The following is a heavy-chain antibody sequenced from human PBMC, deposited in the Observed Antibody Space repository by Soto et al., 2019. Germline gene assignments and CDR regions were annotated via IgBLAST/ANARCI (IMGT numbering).Heavy chain of an antibody. CDR2: INPSVGST. CDR3: ARESAGRSVFESSGDFDY. Sequence: QVQLVQSGAEVKKPGASVKVSCKASGYFFASYSMHWVRQAPGHGLEWMGMINPSVGSTSHAQKFQGRVTMPRDTSTSTVYLDLGSLRSADTAIYYCARESAGRSVFESSGDFDYWGQGTLVTVSS. D-gene: IGHD3-22*01. V-gene: IGHV1-46*01. CDR1: GYFFASYS. J-gene: IGHJ4*02.